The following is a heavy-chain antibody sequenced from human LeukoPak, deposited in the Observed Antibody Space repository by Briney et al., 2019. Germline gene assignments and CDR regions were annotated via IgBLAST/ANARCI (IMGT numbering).Heavy chain of an antibody. CDR3: ARRSGYDRRMGTLDF. V-gene: IGHV1-18*01. D-gene: IGHD5-12*01. Sequence: ASVKVSCKASGYIFTGYGISWVRQAPGQGLAWMGWISAYNGDTNYAQKFQGRVTVTTDTSTTTAYMELRSLRSDDSAVYYCARRSGYDRRMGTLDFWGQGTLVTVSS. CDR2: ISAYNGDT. CDR1: GYIFTGYG. J-gene: IGHJ4*02.